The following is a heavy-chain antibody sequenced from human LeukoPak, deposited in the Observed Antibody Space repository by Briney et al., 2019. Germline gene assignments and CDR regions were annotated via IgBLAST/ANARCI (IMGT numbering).Heavy chain of an antibody. CDR2: IFYSGST. D-gene: IGHD3-10*01. CDR1: GGSISTSSYY. V-gene: IGHV4-39*07. Sequence: SETLSLTCTVSGGSISTSSYYWGWVRQPPGKGLEWIGNIFYSGSTYYSPSLKSRVTISVDTSKNQFSLKLSSVTAADTAVYYCARGAMVRGVYYFDYWGQGTLVTVSS. CDR3: ARGAMVRGVYYFDY. J-gene: IGHJ4*02.